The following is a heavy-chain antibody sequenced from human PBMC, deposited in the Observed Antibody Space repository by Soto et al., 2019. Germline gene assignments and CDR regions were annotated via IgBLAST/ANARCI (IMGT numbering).Heavy chain of an antibody. V-gene: IGHV3-64D*06. J-gene: IGHJ5*02. Sequence: PGGSLRLSCSAPGFTFSMFSMHWVRQAPGKGLEYVSGISSNGDSTYYADSVKGRFTISRDNSKNTLYLQMSSLRAVDTAVYYCVHPRSTVQIPPTWGQGTLVT. D-gene: IGHD4-17*01. CDR3: VHPRSTVQIPPT. CDR2: ISSNGDST. CDR1: GFTFSMFS.